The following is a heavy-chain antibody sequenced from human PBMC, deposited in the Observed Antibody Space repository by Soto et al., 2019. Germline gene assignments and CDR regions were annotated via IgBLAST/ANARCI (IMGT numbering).Heavy chain of an antibody. V-gene: IGHV2-5*01. J-gene: IGHJ5*02. CDR1: GFSLSTSGVG. Sequence: QITWKESGPTLVKPTQTLTLPCTFSGFSLSTSGVGVGWIRQPRGKALAGLALMYWNDDKRYSPSLKSRLTITKATSTNQVVLTMTNMDPVDTATYDCSHRPDDSSGYENWFDAWGQGTLVTVSS. D-gene: IGHD3-22*01. CDR2: MYWNDDK. CDR3: SHRPDDSSGYENWFDA.